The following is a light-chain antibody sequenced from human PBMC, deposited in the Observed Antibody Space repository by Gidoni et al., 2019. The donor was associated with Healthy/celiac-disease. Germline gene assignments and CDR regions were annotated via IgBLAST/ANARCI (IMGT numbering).Light chain of an antibody. CDR3: QQYYSTPCS. Sequence: DIMLTQSSYSLPVSLGERAPINCKSSQSVLYISNTKNYLAWYQQKPGQPPKLHIYWASTRESGVPDRCSGSGSGTYFTLTISSLQAEDVAVYYCQQYYSTPCSFGHXTKLEIK. J-gene: IGKJ2*04. CDR2: WAS. CDR1: QSVLYISNTKNY. V-gene: IGKV4-1*01.